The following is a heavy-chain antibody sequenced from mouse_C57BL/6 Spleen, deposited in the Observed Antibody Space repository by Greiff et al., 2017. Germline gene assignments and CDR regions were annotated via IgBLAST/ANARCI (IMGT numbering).Heavy chain of an antibody. CDR1: GYTFTSYW. CDR2: IDPSDSYT. J-gene: IGHJ2*01. D-gene: IGHD1-1*01. V-gene: IGHV1-50*01. Sequence: QVQLQQSGAELVKPGASVKLSCKASGYTFTSYWMQWVKQRPGQGLEWIGEIDPSDSYTNYNQKFKGKATLTVDTSSSTAYMQLSSLTSEDSAVYYCARRGLTVVDYWGQGTTLTVSS. CDR3: ARRGLTVVDY.